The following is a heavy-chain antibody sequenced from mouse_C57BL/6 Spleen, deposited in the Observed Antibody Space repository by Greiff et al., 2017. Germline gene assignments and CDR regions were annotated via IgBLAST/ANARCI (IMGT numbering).Heavy chain of an antibody. Sequence: QVQLQQSGAELAKPGASVKLSCKASGYTFTSYWMHWVKQRPEQGLEWIGYINPSSGSTKYNPKFQDKATLTADKSSSTAYMQLSSLTSEDSAVXYVARWYDGSSYGVAYWGKGTRVTGSA. J-gene: IGHJ3*01. D-gene: IGHD1-1*01. CDR1: GYTFTSYW. V-gene: IGHV1-7*01. CDR2: INPSSGST. CDR3: ARWYDGSSYGVAY.